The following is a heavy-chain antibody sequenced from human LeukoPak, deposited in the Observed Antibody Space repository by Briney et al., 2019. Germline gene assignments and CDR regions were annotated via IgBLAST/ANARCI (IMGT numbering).Heavy chain of an antibody. J-gene: IGHJ4*02. CDR3: ARAGGYGLIDY. V-gene: IGHV4-4*07. CDR1: GGSMSSYY. CDR2: IYTSGTI. D-gene: IGHD5-18*01. Sequence: PSETLSLTCTVSGGSMSSYYWSWIRQPAGTALEWIGRIYTSGTITYNPSLKSRVTISLDTSKNQFSLKVGSMTAADTAVYYCARAGGYGLIDYWGQGTMVTVSS.